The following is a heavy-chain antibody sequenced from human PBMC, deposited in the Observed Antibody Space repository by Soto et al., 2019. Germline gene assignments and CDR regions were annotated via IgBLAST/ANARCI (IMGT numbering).Heavy chain of an antibody. CDR2: IYWDDDK. CDR1: GFSLSTSGVG. V-gene: IGHV2-5*02. Sequence: QITLKESGPTLVKPTQTLTLTCTFSGFSLSTSGVGVGWIRQPPGKALEWLALIYWDDDKRYSPSLKSRLTIHKDTSKNQVVLTMTNMDPVDTATYYCAHRLGLYGDRKHFDYWGQGTLVTVSS. CDR3: AHRLGLYGDRKHFDY. D-gene: IGHD4-17*01. J-gene: IGHJ4*02.